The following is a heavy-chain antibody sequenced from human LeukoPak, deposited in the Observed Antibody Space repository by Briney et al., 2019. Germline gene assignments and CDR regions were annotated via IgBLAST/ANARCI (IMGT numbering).Heavy chain of an antibody. J-gene: IGHJ4*02. CDR3: ASESGFGELSEGSDY. CDR1: GYTFTSYI. Sequence: ASVKVSCKASGYTFTSYIISWVRQAPGQGLEWMGRINPNSGGTSYAQKFQGRVTMTRDTSISTAYMELSRLRSDDTAVYYCASESGFGELSEGSDYWGQGTLVTVSS. D-gene: IGHD3-10*01. V-gene: IGHV1-2*06. CDR2: INPNSGGT.